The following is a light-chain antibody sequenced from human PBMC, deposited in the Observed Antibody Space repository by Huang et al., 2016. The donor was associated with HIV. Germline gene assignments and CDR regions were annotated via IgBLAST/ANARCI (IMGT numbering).Light chain of an antibody. CDR1: QDIGTS. J-gene: IGKJ5*01. V-gene: IGKV1-13*02. Sequence: QLTQSPPSLSASVGDTIIISCRASQDIGTSLAWYQQKTGRAPKLLISGSSTLQTGVPSRFSGDSDGTFFTLSITGLQPEDFATYYCQQLHTYPITFGQGTRLDMK. CDR3: QQLHTYPIT. CDR2: GSS.